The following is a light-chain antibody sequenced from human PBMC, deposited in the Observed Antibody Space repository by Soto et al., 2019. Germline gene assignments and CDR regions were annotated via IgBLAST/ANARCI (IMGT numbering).Light chain of an antibody. V-gene: IGKV3-11*01. CDR2: GAV. J-gene: IGKJ2*01. CDR3: QQGSLWPYT. CDR1: ESVGSY. Sequence: EIVLTQSPATLSLSPGERATLSCRTSESVGSYLAWYQQKSGQAPRLLMYGAVNRATGIPARFSGSGSGTDFTLTISSLEPEDFAVYYCQQGSLWPYTFGQGPELEIK.